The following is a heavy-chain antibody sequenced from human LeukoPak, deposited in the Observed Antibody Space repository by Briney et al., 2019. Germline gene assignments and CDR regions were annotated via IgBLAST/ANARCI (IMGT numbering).Heavy chain of an antibody. J-gene: IGHJ4*02. D-gene: IGHD2-15*01. CDR3: AREGSLGYCSGGSCYFIY. V-gene: IGHV1-69*13. Sequence: SVKGSCKASGYTFTGYYMHWVRQAPGQGLEWMGGIIPIFGTANYAQKFQGRVTITADESTSTAYMELSSLRSEDTAVYYCAREGSLGYCSGGSCYFIYWGQGTLVTVSS. CDR1: GYTFTGYY. CDR2: IIPIFGTA.